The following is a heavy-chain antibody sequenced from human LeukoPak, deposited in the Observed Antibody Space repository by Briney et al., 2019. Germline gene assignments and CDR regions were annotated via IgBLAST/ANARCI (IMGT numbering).Heavy chain of an antibody. Sequence: GGSLRLSCAVSGFTVSGNYMSWIRQAPGKGLEWVSLIYSDDTTLYADSVKGRFTISRDISKNTLYLQMNSLRAEDTAVYYCANAAVWQQPFDPWGQGTLVTVSS. CDR3: ANAAVWQQPFDP. J-gene: IGHJ5*02. V-gene: IGHV3-53*01. D-gene: IGHD6-13*01. CDR1: GFTVSGNY. CDR2: IYSDDTT.